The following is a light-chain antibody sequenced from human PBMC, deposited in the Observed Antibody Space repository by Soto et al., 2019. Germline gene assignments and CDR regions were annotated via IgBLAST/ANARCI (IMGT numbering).Light chain of an antibody. CDR1: SSNIGSNY. CDR2: RNN. V-gene: IGLV1-47*01. Sequence: QPVLTQPPSASGTPGQRVTISCSGSSSNIGSNYVYWYQQLPGTAPKLLIYRNNQRPSGVPDRFSGSKSGTSASLAISGLRSDDEADYYCAAWDYSLSGPVFGGGTKLTVL. J-gene: IGLJ3*02. CDR3: AAWDYSLSGPV.